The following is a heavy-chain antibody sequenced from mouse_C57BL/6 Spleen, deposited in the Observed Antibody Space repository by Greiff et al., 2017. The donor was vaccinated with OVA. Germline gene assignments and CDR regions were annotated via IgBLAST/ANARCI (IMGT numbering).Heavy chain of an antibody. V-gene: IGHV1-59*01. J-gene: IGHJ4*01. D-gene: IGHD2-4*01. CDR1: GYTFTSYW. Sequence: VQLQQPGAELVRPGTSVKLSCKASGYTFTSYWMHWVKQRPGQGLEWIGVIDPSDSYTNYNQKFKGKATLTVDTSSSTAYMQLSSLTSEDSAVYYCASPYDYGDYYAMDYWGQGTSVTVSS. CDR3: ASPYDYGDYYAMDY. CDR2: IDPSDSYT.